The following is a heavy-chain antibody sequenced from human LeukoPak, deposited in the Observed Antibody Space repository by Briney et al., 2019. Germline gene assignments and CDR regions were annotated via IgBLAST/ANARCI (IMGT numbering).Heavy chain of an antibody. CDR2: INPSGGST. CDR3: ARDYYDSSGYYWGNDY. Sequence: ASVKVSCKASGYTFTSYAMNWVRQAPGQGLEWMGIINPSGGSTSYAQKFQGRVTMTRDMSTSTVYMELSSLRSEDTAVYYCARDYYDSSGYYWGNDYWGQGTLVTVSS. D-gene: IGHD3-22*01. J-gene: IGHJ4*02. V-gene: IGHV1-46*01. CDR1: GYTFTSYA.